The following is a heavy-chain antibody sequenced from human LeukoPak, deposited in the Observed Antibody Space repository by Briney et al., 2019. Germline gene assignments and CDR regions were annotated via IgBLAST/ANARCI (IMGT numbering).Heavy chain of an antibody. Sequence: GASVKVSCXASGYTFTSYYMHWARQAPGQGLGWMGIINPSGGSTSYAQKFQGRVTMTRDTSTSTVYMELGSLRSEDTAVYYCARGPVTTWVDYWGQGTLVTVSS. CDR3: ARGPVTTWVDY. D-gene: IGHD4-17*01. V-gene: IGHV1-46*01. J-gene: IGHJ4*02. CDR2: INPSGGST. CDR1: GYTFTSYY.